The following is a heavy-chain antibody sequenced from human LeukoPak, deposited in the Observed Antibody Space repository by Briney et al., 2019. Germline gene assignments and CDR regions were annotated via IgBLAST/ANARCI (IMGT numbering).Heavy chain of an antibody. Sequence: GGSLRLSCAASGFTFSIYSMNWVRQAPGKGLEWVSYISSSSGTIYYADSVKGRFTISRDNAKNSLYLQMNSLRAEDTAVYYCARRSPNYYFDYWGQGTPVTVSS. CDR2: ISSSSGTI. CDR1: GFTFSIYS. V-gene: IGHV3-48*04. J-gene: IGHJ4*02. CDR3: ARRSPNYYFDY.